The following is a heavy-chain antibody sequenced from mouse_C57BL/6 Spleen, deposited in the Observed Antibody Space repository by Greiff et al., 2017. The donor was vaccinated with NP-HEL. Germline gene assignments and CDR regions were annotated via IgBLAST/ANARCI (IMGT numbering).Heavy chain of an antibody. V-gene: IGHV1-52*01. CDR1: GYTFTSYW. CDR3: ATYYGSSYDYAMDY. D-gene: IGHD1-1*01. Sequence: QVQLQQPGAELVRPGSSVKLSCKASGYTFTSYWMHLVKQRPIQGLEWIGNIDPSDSETYYKQKFKDKAPLTVDKSSSTAYMQHSSLTSEDSAVYYCATYYGSSYDYAMDYWGQGTSVTVSS. CDR2: IDPSDSET. J-gene: IGHJ4*01.